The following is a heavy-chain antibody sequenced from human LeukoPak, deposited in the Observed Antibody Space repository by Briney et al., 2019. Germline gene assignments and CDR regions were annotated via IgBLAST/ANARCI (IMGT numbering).Heavy chain of an antibody. J-gene: IGHJ4*02. CDR3: ANYHGDYLDY. CDR1: GFTFSSYW. Sequence: PGGSLRLSCAASGFTFSSYWMHWVRQAPGKGLVWVSGINSDGSTTNYADSVKGRFTISRDNARNTLYLQMNSLRAEDTAVYYCANYHGDYLDYWGQGTLVAVSS. V-gene: IGHV3-74*01. D-gene: IGHD5-24*01. CDR2: INSDGSTT.